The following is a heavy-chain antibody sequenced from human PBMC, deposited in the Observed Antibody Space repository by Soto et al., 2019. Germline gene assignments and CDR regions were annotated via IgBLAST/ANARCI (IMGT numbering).Heavy chain of an antibody. CDR3: ARGPPDWYDILTGYYKGPDSYYYYYMDV. J-gene: IGHJ6*03. CDR2: ISAYNGNT. V-gene: IGHV1-18*01. Sequence: ASVKVSCKASGYTFTSYGISWVRQAPGQGLEWMGWISAYNGNTNYAQKLQGRVTMTTDTSTSTAYMELRSLRSDDTAVYYCARGPPDWYDILTGYYKGPDSYYYYYMDVWGKGTTVTVSS. D-gene: IGHD3-9*01. CDR1: GYTFTSYG.